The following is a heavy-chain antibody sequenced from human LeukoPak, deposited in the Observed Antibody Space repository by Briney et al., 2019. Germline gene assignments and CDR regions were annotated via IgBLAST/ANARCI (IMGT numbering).Heavy chain of an antibody. D-gene: IGHD3-10*01. CDR3: ARGHHTRGVYDY. Sequence: GGSLRLSCAASGFTFSGFWMKWVRQAPGKGLEWVANINQDESQKYYVASVKGRFTISRDNAKNSLYLQMNSLRAEDTAVYYCARGHHTRGVYDYWGQGTLVTVSS. V-gene: IGHV3-7*01. CDR1: GFTFSGFW. J-gene: IGHJ4*02. CDR2: INQDESQK.